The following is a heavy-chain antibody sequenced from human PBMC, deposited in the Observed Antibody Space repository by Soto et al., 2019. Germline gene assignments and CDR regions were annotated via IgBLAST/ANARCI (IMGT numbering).Heavy chain of an antibody. Sequence: QVQLVESGGGVVQPGRSLRLSCAASGFTFSSYGMHWVRQAPGKGLEWGAVISYDGSNKYYADSVKGRFTISRDNSKNTLYLQMNSLRAEDTAVYYCAKDLETSSCPDYWGQGTLVTVSS. J-gene: IGHJ4*02. CDR1: GFTFSSYG. CDR2: ISYDGSNK. V-gene: IGHV3-30*18. CDR3: AKDLETSSCPDY. D-gene: IGHD6-6*01.